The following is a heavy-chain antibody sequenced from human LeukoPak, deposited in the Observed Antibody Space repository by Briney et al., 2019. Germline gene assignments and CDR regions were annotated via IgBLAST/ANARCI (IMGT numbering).Heavy chain of an antibody. Sequence: ASVKVSCKASGYTFISYGITWVRQAPGQGLEWMGGIIPIFATADYAQKFQGRVTITADESTSTAYMELSSLRSEDTAVYYCAVGVRGSGSYQIWGHAFDIWGQGTMVTVSS. CDR3: AVGVRGSGSYQIWGHAFDI. CDR2: IIPIFATA. D-gene: IGHD3-10*01. CDR1: GYTFISYG. V-gene: IGHV1-69*13. J-gene: IGHJ3*02.